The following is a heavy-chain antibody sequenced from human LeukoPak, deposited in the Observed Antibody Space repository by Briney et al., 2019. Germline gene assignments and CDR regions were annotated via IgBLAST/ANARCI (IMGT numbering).Heavy chain of an antibody. Sequence: PGGSLRLSCAASGFSFSSYWMSWVRQAPGRGLEWVANIKEDGSEKYYVDSVKGRFTISRDNAENSLYLQMNSLRGEDTAVYYCARGTTDFDSWGQGTLVTVSS. V-gene: IGHV3-7*01. J-gene: IGHJ5*01. CDR2: IKEDGSEK. CDR3: ARGTTDFDS. CDR1: GFSFSSYW. D-gene: IGHD4-17*01.